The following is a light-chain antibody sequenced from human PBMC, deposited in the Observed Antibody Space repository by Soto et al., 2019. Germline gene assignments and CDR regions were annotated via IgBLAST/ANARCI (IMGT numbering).Light chain of an antibody. J-gene: IGKJ1*01. CDR2: GAS. CDR3: QHYNNWPRT. V-gene: IGKV3-15*01. CDR1: QSVSSN. Sequence: EVVMTQSPATLSVSPGERATLSCRASQSVSSNLAWYQHKPGQAPRLLIYGASTRATAIPARFSGSGSGTELTLTISSLQSEDFAVYYCQHYNNWPRTFGQGTKVEIK.